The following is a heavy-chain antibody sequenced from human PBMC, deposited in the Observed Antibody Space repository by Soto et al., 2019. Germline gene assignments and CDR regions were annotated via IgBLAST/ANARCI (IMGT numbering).Heavy chain of an antibody. CDR1: RYTCTSHG. CDR3: ARDNWRREHIAARPLYYYYGMDV. J-gene: IGHJ6*01. D-gene: IGHD6-6*01. Sequence: SAKVYCKASRYTCTSHGIRCVRQAPGQRLAWLGRISAYNGNTNYAQKLQGRVTMTKDTSTSTAYMELRRLRSDDTAVYYCARDNWRREHIAARPLYYYYGMDVWGQGIPVTDSS. V-gene: IGHV1-18*04. CDR2: ISAYNGNT.